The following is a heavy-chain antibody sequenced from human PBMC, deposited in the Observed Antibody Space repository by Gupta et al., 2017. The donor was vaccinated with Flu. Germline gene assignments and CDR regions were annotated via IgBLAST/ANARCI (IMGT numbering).Heavy chain of an antibody. Sequence: ISWGRQAPGQGLEWMGGIIPLFGAAKYAQKFRDRVTITADKSTSTSYMELNSLTSDDTAVYYCARQTVIDHYYYYMDIWGRGTTVTV. CDR3: ARQTVIDHYYYYMDI. J-gene: IGHJ6*03. CDR2: IIPLFGAA. D-gene: IGHD4-4*01. V-gene: IGHV1-69*06.